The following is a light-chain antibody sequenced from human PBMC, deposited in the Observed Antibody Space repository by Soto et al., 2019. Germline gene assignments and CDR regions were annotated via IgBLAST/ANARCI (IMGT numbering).Light chain of an antibody. V-gene: IGKV1-33*01. J-gene: IGKJ5*01. CDR2: DAS. CDR3: QQYDNLPT. CDR1: QDISNY. Sequence: EIQMTQSPSSLSSSVGDRVTITCQASQDISNYLNWYQQKPVKSPKLLIYDASNLETGVPSRFSGSGSGTDFTFTISSLQTEDIATYYCQQYDNLPTFGQGTRLEIK.